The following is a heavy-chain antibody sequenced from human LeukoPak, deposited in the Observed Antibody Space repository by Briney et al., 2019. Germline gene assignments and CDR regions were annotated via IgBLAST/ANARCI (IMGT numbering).Heavy chain of an antibody. D-gene: IGHD6-19*01. V-gene: IGHV3-7*01. CDR3: AKDRGTAVAGTNWFDP. J-gene: IGHJ5*02. CDR2: IKQDGSEI. Sequence: PGGSLRLSCAASGFNFNSYWMSWVRQAPGKGLECVANIKQDGSEIYFVDSVKGRFTISRDNSKNTLSLQMNSLRAEDTAVYYCAKDRGTAVAGTNWFDPWGQGTLVTVSS. CDR1: GFNFNSYW.